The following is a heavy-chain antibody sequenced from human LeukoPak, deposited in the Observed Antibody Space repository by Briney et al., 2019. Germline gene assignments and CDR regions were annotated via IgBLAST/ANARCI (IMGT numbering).Heavy chain of an antibody. CDR3: ARGVTGIYYYYYMDV. J-gene: IGHJ6*03. V-gene: IGHV1-2*02. D-gene: IGHD3-10*01. CDR2: INPNSGDT. CDR1: GYTLTDYY. Sequence: ASVNVSCKASGYTLTDYYIHWVRQAPAKGSEGMGWINPNSGDTNYAQKFQGEVTMTRDTSISTAYMELSRLRSDDTAVYYCARGVTGIYYYYYMDVWGKGTTVTVSS.